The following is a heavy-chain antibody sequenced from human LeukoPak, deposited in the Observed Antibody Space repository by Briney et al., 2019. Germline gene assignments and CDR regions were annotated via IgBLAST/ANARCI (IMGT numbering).Heavy chain of an antibody. CDR2: IYTSGST. Sequence: PSETLSLTCTVSGGSISSGSYYWSWIRQPAGKGLEWIGRIYTSGSTNYNPSLKSRVTISVDTSKNQFSLKLSSVTAADTAVYYCAREGYSSSSVDYWGQGTLVTVSS. V-gene: IGHV4-61*02. CDR1: GGSISSGSYY. CDR3: AREGYSSSSVDY. D-gene: IGHD6-6*01. J-gene: IGHJ4*02.